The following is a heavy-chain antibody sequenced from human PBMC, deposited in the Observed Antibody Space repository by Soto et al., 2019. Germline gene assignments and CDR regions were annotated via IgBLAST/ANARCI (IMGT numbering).Heavy chain of an antibody. Sequence: QITLKESGPTLVKPTQTLTLTCTFSGFSLSTNGVGVGWIRQPPGKALEWIALIYWDGGKRYRPSLRSRLTLPKDTSKNQVVITMTTMDPVDTATYYCARRRDGTYALDYWGQGTLVTVAS. J-gene: IGHJ4*02. V-gene: IGHV2-5*02. CDR3: ARRRDGTYALDY. D-gene: IGHD1-26*01. CDR2: IYWDGGK. CDR1: GFSLSTNGVG.